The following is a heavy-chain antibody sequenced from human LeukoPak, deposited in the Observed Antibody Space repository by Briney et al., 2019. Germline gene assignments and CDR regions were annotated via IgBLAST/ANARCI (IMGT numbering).Heavy chain of an antibody. CDR2: LCQSENS. V-gene: IGHV4-59*12. Sequence: SETLSLTCTVSGGSIGSYCWRWIRQSPGKGLGWIAYLCQSENSNYNPSLKSRVTVSLDMSKDQFSLQLNSVTPEDTAVYYCARGSGSSTIRFDYWGQGTLVTVSS. J-gene: IGHJ4*02. D-gene: IGHD1-26*01. CDR1: GGSIGSYC. CDR3: ARGSGSSTIRFDY.